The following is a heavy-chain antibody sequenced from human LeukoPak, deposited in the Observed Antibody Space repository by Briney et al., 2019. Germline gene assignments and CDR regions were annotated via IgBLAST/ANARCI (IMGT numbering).Heavy chain of an antibody. Sequence: PGGSLRLSCAASGFTFSYYWMHWVRQAPGKGLVWVSRISGDGSETTYADSVRGRFTISRDNAKNTVYLQMSSLRAEDTAVYYCVRGGIVGSHSDVFFDYWGQGTLVAVSS. CDR1: GFTFSYYW. D-gene: IGHD1-26*01. V-gene: IGHV3-74*01. J-gene: IGHJ4*02. CDR2: ISGDGSET. CDR3: VRGGIVGSHSDVFFDY.